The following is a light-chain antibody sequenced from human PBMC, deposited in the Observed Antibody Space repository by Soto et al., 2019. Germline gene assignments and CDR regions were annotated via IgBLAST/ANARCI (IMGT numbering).Light chain of an antibody. Sequence: QSVLTQPPSVSGAPGQRVTISCTGSSSNIGAGYDVHWYQKLPGKAPKLLNNGKNNRPSGVPDRFSGSKSGTSASLAITRLQAEDEADYYCQSYDSSLSGYVFGTGTKVTVL. CDR3: QSYDSSLSGYV. CDR1: SSNIGAGYD. V-gene: IGLV1-40*01. CDR2: GKN. J-gene: IGLJ1*01.